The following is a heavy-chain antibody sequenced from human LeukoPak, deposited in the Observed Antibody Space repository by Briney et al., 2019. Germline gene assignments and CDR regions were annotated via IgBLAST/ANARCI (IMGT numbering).Heavy chain of an antibody. CDR3: ARDWIGRGQTPYYFDY. CDR1: GFTFSNYW. CDR2: IKQDGSEK. V-gene: IGHV3-7*01. D-gene: IGHD2-2*03. J-gene: IGHJ4*02. Sequence: GGSLRLYCAASGFTFSNYWMSWVRQAQGKGLEWVANIKQDGSEKYYVDSVKGRFTISRDNAKNSLYLQMSSLRAEDTAVYYCARDWIGRGQTPYYFDYWGQGTLVTVSS.